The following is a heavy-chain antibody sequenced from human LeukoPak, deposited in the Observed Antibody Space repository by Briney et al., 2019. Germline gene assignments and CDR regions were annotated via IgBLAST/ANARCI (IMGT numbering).Heavy chain of an antibody. CDR3: ARKIKYYDFWSGQEEWAFDI. D-gene: IGHD3-3*01. V-gene: IGHV4-4*07. Sequence: PSETLSLTCTVSGGSISSYYWSWIRQPAGKGLEWIGRIYTSGSTNYNPSLKSRVTMSVDTSKNQFSLKLSSVTAADTAVYYCARKIKYYDFWSGQEEWAFDIWGQGTMVTVSS. J-gene: IGHJ3*02. CDR2: IYTSGST. CDR1: GGSISSYY.